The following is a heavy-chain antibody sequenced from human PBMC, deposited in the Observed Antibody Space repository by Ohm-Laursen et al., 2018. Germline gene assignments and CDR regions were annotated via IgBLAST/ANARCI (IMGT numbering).Heavy chain of an antibody. CDR3: AKVYYCSGGSCYSWELTNGFDI. D-gene: IGHD2-15*01. CDR1: GFTFSSYA. J-gene: IGHJ3*02. Sequence: SLRLSCAASGFTFSSYAMNWVRQAPGKGLEWVSGISGSGSRTYYADSVKGRFTISRDNSKNTVLLQMSSLRSEDTAVYYSAKVYYCSGGSCYSWELTNGFDIWGQGTMVTISS. V-gene: IGHV3-23*01. CDR2: ISGSGSRT.